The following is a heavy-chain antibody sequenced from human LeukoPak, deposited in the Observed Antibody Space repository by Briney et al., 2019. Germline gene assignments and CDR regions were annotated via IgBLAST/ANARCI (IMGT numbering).Heavy chain of an antibody. CDR2: IYPGDSDT. D-gene: IGHD1-26*01. CDR1: GYSFTSYW. CDR3: ARPKVGAYDAFDI. Sequence: GESLEISCKGSGYSFTSYWIGWVRQMPGKGLEWMGIIYPGDSDTRYSPSFQGQVTISADKSISTAYLQWSSLKASDTAMYYCARPKVGAYDAFDIWGQGTMVTVSS. J-gene: IGHJ3*02. V-gene: IGHV5-51*01.